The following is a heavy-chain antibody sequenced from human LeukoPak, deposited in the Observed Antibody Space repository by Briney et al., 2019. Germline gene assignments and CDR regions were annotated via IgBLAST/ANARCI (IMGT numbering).Heavy chain of an antibody. Sequence: GGSLRLSCAASGFTFSSYGMHWVRQAPGKGLEWVAVIWYDGSNKNYADSVKGRFTISRDNSKNTLYLQMNSLRAEDTAVYYCAKSDSSSHDYWGQGTLVTVSS. V-gene: IGHV3-30*02. J-gene: IGHJ4*02. CDR2: IWYDGSNK. D-gene: IGHD6-13*01. CDR3: AKSDSSSHDY. CDR1: GFTFSSYG.